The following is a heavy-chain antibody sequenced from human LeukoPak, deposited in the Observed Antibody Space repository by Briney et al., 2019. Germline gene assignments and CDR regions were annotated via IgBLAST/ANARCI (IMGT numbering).Heavy chain of an antibody. CDR3: ARVGEDSSGYYPADY. V-gene: IGHV1-2*06. CDR2: INPNSGGT. CDR1: GYTFTGYY. Sequence: ASVKVSCKASGYTFTGYYMHWVRQAPGQGLEWMGRINPNSGGTNYAQKFQGRVTMTRDTSISTAYMELSRLGSDDTAVYYCARVGEDSSGYYPADYWGQGTLVTVSS. J-gene: IGHJ4*02. D-gene: IGHD3-22*01.